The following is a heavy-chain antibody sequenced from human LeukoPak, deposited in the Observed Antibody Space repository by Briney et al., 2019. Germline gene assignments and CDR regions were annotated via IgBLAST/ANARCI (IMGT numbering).Heavy chain of an antibody. D-gene: IGHD6-19*01. CDR3: ARGTFAVAGTYYYYYMDV. V-gene: IGHV1-8*03. CDR2: MNPNSGNT. CDR1: GYTFASYD. J-gene: IGHJ6*03. Sequence: ASVKVSCKASGYTFASYDINWVRQATGQGLEWMGWMNPNSGNTGYAQKFQGRVTITRNTSISTAYMELSSLRSEDTAVYYCARGTFAVAGTYYYYYMDVWGKGTTVTVSS.